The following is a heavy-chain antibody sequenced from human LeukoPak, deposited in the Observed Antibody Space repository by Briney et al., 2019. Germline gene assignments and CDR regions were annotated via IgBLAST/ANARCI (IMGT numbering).Heavy chain of an antibody. J-gene: IGHJ6*03. V-gene: IGHV3-7*03. CDR3: AKDGETGGTGLFTYMDV. CDR2: INLDGSDR. Sequence: GGSLRLSCAASGFTFGGYSMTWVRQAPGKGLEWVANINLDGSDRFYVGFVKGRFTISRDNSKNSLFLQMNSLTNEDTALYYCAKDGETGGTGLFTYMDVWGRGTTVTVSS. D-gene: IGHD3/OR15-3a*01. CDR1: GFTFGGYS.